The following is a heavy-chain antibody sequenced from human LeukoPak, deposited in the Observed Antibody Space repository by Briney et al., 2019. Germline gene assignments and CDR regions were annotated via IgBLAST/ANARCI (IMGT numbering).Heavy chain of an antibody. J-gene: IGHJ6*02. Sequence: PGGSLRLSCAASGFTVSSNYMSWVRQAPGKGLEWVSVIYSGGSTYYADSVKGRFTISRDNSRNTLYLQMNSLRAEDTAVYYCARDRLQTFTVTTLSGYYYGMDVWGQGTTVTVSS. CDR1: GFTVSSNY. CDR3: ARDRLQTFTVTTLSGYYYGMDV. CDR2: IYSGGST. D-gene: IGHD4-17*01. V-gene: IGHV3-66*01.